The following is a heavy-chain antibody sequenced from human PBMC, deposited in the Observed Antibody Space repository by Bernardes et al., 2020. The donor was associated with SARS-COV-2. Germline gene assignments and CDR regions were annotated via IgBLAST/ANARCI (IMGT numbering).Heavy chain of an antibody. Sequence: GGSLRLSCAASGFTFSSYSMNWVRQAPGKGLEWVSSISSSSSYIYYADSVKGRFTISRDNAKNSLYLQMNSLRAEDTAVYYCARVYDFWSGLDAFDIWGQGTMVTVSS. CDR3: ARVYDFWSGLDAFDI. CDR2: ISSSSSYI. J-gene: IGHJ3*02. D-gene: IGHD3-3*01. CDR1: GFTFSSYS. V-gene: IGHV3-21*01.